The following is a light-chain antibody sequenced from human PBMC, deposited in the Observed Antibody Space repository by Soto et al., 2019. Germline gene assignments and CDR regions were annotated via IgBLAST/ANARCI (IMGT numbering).Light chain of an antibody. V-gene: IGLV1-40*01. CDR2: RNN. Sequence: QSVLEQTRPVSGAPGQKDPISWTRSRSNIGAAYYVHWYQHLPGPAPKLLIYRNNNRPSGVPDRFSGAKSGTSASLAITGRQAEDEDDYYCQSYYTGLSGWVFGGGTKLTVL. J-gene: IGLJ3*02. CDR1: RSNIGAAYY. CDR3: QSYYTGLSGWV.